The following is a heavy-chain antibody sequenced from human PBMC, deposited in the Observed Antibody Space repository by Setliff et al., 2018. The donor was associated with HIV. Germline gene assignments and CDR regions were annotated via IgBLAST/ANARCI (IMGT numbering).Heavy chain of an antibody. CDR2: ISYTGIT. V-gene: IGHV4-39*01. J-gene: IGHJ4*02. D-gene: IGHD6-19*01. Sequence: LSETLSLTCTVSGGSISRGSYSWGWIRQPPGKGLEWIGSISYTGITNYNPSLKRRVTISVDTSQNQFSLKLTSVTAADTAVYYCASSPRIGVAGEFEYWGQGTLVTVSS. CDR1: GGSISRGSYS. CDR3: ASSPRIGVAGEFEY.